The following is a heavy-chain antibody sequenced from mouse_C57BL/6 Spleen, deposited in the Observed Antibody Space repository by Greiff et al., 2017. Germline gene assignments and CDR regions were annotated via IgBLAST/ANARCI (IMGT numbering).Heavy chain of an antibody. Sequence: VQLQQSGAELVRPGASVKLSCTASGFNIKDDYMHWVKQRPEQGLEWIGWIDPENGDTEYASKFQGKATITADSSSNTAYLQLSSLTSEDTAVYYCTTNWVFAYCGQGTLVTVSA. CDR3: TTNWVFAY. J-gene: IGHJ3*01. CDR2: IDPENGDT. D-gene: IGHD4-1*01. CDR1: GFNIKDDY. V-gene: IGHV14-4*01.